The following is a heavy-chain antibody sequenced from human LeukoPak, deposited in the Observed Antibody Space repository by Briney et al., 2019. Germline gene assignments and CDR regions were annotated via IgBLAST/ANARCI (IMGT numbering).Heavy chain of an antibody. J-gene: IGHJ3*02. D-gene: IGHD3-16*01. CDR2: IYHSGST. V-gene: IGHV4-30-2*01. CDR1: GGSISSGGYS. Sequence: SETLSLTCAVSGGSISSGGYSWSWIRQPPGKGLEWIGYIYHSGSTYYNPSLKSRVTISVDRSKNQFSLKLSSVTAADTAVYYCARGGGPSDYGLLFDAFDIWGQGTMVTVSS. CDR3: ARGGGPSDYGLLFDAFDI.